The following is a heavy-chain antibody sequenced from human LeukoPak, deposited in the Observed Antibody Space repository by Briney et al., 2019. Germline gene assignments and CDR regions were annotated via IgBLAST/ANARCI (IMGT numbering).Heavy chain of an antibody. V-gene: IGHV1-24*01. Sequence: ASVKVSCKVSGYTLSELSMHWLRQAPGKGLEWMGGFNLEDGETIYVQKFQGRVTMTRNTSISTAYMELSSLRSEDTAVYYCAREVAVAHYDYWGQGTLVTVSS. J-gene: IGHJ4*02. D-gene: IGHD6-19*01. CDR1: GYTLSELS. CDR3: AREVAVAHYDY. CDR2: FNLEDGET.